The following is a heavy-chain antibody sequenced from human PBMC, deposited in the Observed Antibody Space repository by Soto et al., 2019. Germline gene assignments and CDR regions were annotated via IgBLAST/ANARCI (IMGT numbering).Heavy chain of an antibody. CDR3: ARDGATIFGVVIPMEV. Sequence: VGSLRLSCASSVFTFSSYGMHCVRHSPGKGLEWVAVIWYDGSNKYYADSVKGRFTISRDNSKNTLYLQMNSLRAEDTAVYYCARDGATIFGVVIPMEVWGQGTTVIVSS. D-gene: IGHD3-3*01. V-gene: IGHV3-33*01. CDR1: VFTFSSYG. J-gene: IGHJ6*01. CDR2: IWYDGSNK.